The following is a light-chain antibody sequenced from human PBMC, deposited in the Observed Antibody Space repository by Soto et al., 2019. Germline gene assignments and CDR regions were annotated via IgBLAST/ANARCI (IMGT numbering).Light chain of an antibody. V-gene: IGKV3-15*01. CDR3: QQYNSWTTIT. CDR1: QSISSK. CDR2: GAS. Sequence: EIVMTQXPATLSVSPGERATLSCRASQSISSKLGWYQQRPGQAPRLLIYGASTRATGIPARFSGSGSGTEFTLTISSLQSEDSAVYYCQQYNSWTTITFGQGTRLEIK. J-gene: IGKJ5*01.